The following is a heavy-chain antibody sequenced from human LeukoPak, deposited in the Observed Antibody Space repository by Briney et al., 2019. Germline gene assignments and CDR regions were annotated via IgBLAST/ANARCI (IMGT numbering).Heavy chain of an antibody. CDR2: IYYSGST. Sequence: SETLSLTCTVSGGSISSSSYYWGWIRQPPGKGLVWIGSIYYSGSTYYNPSLKSRVTISVDTSKNQFSLKLSSVTAADTAVYYCARRKAAAGSDYWGQGTLVTVSS. CDR1: GGSISSSSYY. V-gene: IGHV4-39*01. D-gene: IGHD6-13*01. CDR3: ARRKAAAGSDY. J-gene: IGHJ4*02.